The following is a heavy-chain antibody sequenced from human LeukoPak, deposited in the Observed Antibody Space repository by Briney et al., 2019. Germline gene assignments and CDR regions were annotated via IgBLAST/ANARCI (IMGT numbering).Heavy chain of an antibody. CDR1: GFTFSSYD. J-gene: IGHJ6*02. V-gene: IGHV3-13*01. CDR2: IGTAGDT. D-gene: IGHD6-19*01. CDR3: ARGRSGGGYYGMDV. Sequence: GGSLRLSCAASGFTFSSYDMHWVRQATGKGLEWVSAIGTAGDTYYPGSVKGRFTISRENAKNSLYLQMNSLRAGDTAVYYCARGRSGGGYYGMDVWGQGTTVTVSS.